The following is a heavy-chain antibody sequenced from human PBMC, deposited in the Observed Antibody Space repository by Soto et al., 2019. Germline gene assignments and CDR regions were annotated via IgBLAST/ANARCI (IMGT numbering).Heavy chain of an antibody. V-gene: IGHV1-69*12. D-gene: IGHD6-13*01. J-gene: IGHJ4*02. CDR1: GGTFSNYA. CDR3: ARVSSSWYKDYFDY. CDR2: IIPIFGTT. Sequence: QVQLVQSGAEVKKPGSSLKVSCKASGGTFSNYAISWVRQAPGQGLEWMGGIIPIFGTTNYAQRFQGRVTITADESTSTAYMELRSLRSEDTAVYYCARVSSSWYKDYFDYWGQGTLVTVSS.